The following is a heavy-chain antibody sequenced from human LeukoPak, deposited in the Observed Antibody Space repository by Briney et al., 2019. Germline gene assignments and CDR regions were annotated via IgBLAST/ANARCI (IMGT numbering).Heavy chain of an antibody. CDR1: GYTFTSYY. Sequence: SVKVSCKASGYTFTSYYMHWVRQAPGQGLEWMGGIIPIFGTANYAQKFQGRVTITADKSTSTAYMELSSLRSEDTAVYYCARVDSSGWSNFDYWGQGTLVTVSS. CDR3: ARVDSSGWSNFDY. D-gene: IGHD6-19*01. V-gene: IGHV1-69*06. J-gene: IGHJ4*02. CDR2: IIPIFGTA.